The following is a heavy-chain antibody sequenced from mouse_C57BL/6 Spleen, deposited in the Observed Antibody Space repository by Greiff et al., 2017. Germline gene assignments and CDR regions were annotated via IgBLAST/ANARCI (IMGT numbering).Heavy chain of an antibody. D-gene: IGHD2-3*01. CDR1: GFTFSSST. J-gene: IGHJ1*03. V-gene: IGHV5-9*01. CDR3: ARHDGYYGEWYFEV. Sequence: EVKVVESGGGLVKPGGSLKLSCAASGFTFSSSTMSWVRQTPEKRLEWVATISGGGGNTYSPDSVKGRFTISRDNAKNTLYRQMSSRRSEDTALYYCARHDGYYGEWYFEVWGTGTTVTVSS. CDR2: ISGGGGNT.